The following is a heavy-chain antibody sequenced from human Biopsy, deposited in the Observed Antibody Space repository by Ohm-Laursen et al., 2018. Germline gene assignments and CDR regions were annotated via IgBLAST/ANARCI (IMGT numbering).Heavy chain of an antibody. CDR1: GGSISSGGSY. D-gene: IGHD4-23*01. V-gene: IGHV4-61*03. CDR3: ARGSNDFGGLYFPR. Sequence: SETLSLTCSVSGGSISSGGSYWSWIRQRPGKGLEWIGHISYTGYTSYNASLKSRVTISVDTSRNHFSLRLSSLTAADTAVYYCARGSNDFGGLYFPRWGQGTLLTVSS. CDR2: ISYTGYT. J-gene: IGHJ4*02.